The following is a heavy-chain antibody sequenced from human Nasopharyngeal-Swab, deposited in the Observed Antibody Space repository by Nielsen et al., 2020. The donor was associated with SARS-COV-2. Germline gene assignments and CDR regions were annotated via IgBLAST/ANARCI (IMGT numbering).Heavy chain of an antibody. CDR3: ATYSRSDWYFDL. J-gene: IGHJ2*01. CDR2: INWNGGSS. D-gene: IGHD2-15*01. Sequence: GESLKISCVAAGFPFDDYGMRWVRQAPGKGLEWVSDINWNGGSSRYADSVKGRFTISRDNAKNSLSLQMNSLRAEDTALYHCATYSRSDWYFDLWGRGTLVTVSS. V-gene: IGHV3-20*01. CDR1: GFPFDDYG.